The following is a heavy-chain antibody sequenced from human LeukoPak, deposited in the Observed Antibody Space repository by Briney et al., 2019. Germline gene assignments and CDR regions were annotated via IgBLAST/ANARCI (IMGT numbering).Heavy chain of an antibody. J-gene: IGHJ6*02. CDR1: GGSISSYY. D-gene: IGHD6-19*01. CDR3: ARHEPYRVPVAGTYYSYPMDV. CDR2: IHYSGST. Sequence: SETLSLTCSVSGGSISSYYWSWIRQPPGKGPEWIAYIHYSGSTNYNPSLKSRLTISVDTSKNQFSLKLTSVTAADTAVYYCARHEPYRVPVAGTYYSYPMDVWGQGTTVTVSS. V-gene: IGHV4-59*08.